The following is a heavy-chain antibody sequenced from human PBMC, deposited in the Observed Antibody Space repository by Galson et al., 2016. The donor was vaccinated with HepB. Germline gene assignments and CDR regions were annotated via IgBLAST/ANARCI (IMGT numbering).Heavy chain of an antibody. J-gene: IGHJ4*02. CDR3: ATKLAFCGGDCSLGLYY. V-gene: IGHV1-69*01. D-gene: IGHD2-21*02. CDR1: GGTFSSSA. Sequence: SCKASGGTFSSSAFSWVRQAPGQGLEWMGGIIPFFGAPNYAQKFQDTVTITADESTSTACMELSSLRSEDTAVYFCATKLAFCGGDCSLGLYYWGQGTLVTVSS. CDR2: IIPFFGAP.